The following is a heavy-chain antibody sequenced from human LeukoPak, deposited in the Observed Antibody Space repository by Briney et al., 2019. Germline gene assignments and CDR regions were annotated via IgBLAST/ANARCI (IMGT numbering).Heavy chain of an antibody. CDR3: ARAFSSAWYMNWFDP. V-gene: IGHV4-39*01. CDR2: IYYSGST. CDR1: GGSISSSSYY. J-gene: IGHJ5*02. Sequence: SSETLSLTCTVSGGSISSSSYYWGWIRQPPGKGLEWIGSIYYSGSTYYNPSLKSRVTISVDTSKNQFSLKLSSVTAADTAVYYCARAFSSAWYMNWFDPWGQGTLVTVSS. D-gene: IGHD6-19*01.